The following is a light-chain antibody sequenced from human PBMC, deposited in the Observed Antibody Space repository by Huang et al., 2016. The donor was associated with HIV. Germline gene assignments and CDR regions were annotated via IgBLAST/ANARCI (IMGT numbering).Light chain of an antibody. CDR1: ESLVYSDGNTY. V-gene: IGKV2-30*01. Sequence: DVVMTQSPLSLPVTLGQPASISCKSSESLVYSDGNTYLTWFQQRPGQSPRHLIYKVAVRDSGVPDRFSGSGSGTNFTLKISRVEAEDVGIYYCMQGSHWPPTFGPGTKVDFK. J-gene: IGKJ3*01. CDR3: MQGSHWPPT. CDR2: KVA.